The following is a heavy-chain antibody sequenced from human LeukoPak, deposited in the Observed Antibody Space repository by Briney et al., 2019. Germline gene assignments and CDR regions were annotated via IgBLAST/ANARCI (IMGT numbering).Heavy chain of an antibody. Sequence: GRSLRLSCAASGFTFSSYAMSWVRQAPGKGLEWVSAISGSGGSTYYADSVKGRFTISRDNSKNTLYLQMNSLRAEDTAVYYCATGDYSNFYPEFDYWGQGTLVTVSS. D-gene: IGHD4-11*01. J-gene: IGHJ4*02. CDR2: ISGSGGST. CDR3: ATGDYSNFYPEFDY. CDR1: GFTFSSYA. V-gene: IGHV3-23*01.